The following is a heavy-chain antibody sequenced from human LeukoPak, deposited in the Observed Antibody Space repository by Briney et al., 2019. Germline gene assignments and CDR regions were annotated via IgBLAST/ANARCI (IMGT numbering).Heavy chain of an antibody. Sequence: HPGGSPRLSCAASGFTFSSYSMNWVRQAPGKGLEWISYISSGSSTIYYADSVKGRFTISRDNAKNSLYLQMNSLRAEDTAVYYCASGSGYDWGQGTLVTVSS. CDR2: ISSGSSTI. J-gene: IGHJ4*02. V-gene: IGHV3-48*01. CDR3: ASGSGYD. D-gene: IGHD5-12*01. CDR1: GFTFSSYS.